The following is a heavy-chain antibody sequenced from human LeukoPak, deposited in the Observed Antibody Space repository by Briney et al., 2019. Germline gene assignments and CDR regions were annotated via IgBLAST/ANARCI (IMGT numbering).Heavy chain of an antibody. J-gene: IGHJ6*02. CDR1: GYRFTDYW. D-gene: IGHD1-7*01. CDR3: ARGAAGTTPDYYYFGLDV. V-gene: IGHV5-51*01. Sequence: GESLKISCKGSGYRFTDYWIGWVRQMPGKGLEWMGIIYPGDSDTRHSPSFQGQVTISADKSINTAHLQWSSLKASDTAMYYCARGAAGTTPDYYYFGLDVWGQGTTVRVSS. CDR2: IYPGDSDT.